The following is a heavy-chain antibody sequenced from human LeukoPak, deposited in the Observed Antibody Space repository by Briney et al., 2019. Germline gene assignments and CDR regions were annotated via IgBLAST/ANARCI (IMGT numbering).Heavy chain of an antibody. V-gene: IGHV1-69*05. D-gene: IGHD4-23*01. CDR3: ARGAPDYGGTDAFDI. CDR1: GGTFSSYA. Sequence: ASVKVSCKASGGTFSSYAISWVRQAPGQGLEWMGGIIPIFGTANYAQKFQGRVTITTDESTSTAYMELSSLRSEDTAVYYCARGAPDYGGTDAFDIWGQGTMVTVSS. CDR2: IIPIFGTA. J-gene: IGHJ3*02.